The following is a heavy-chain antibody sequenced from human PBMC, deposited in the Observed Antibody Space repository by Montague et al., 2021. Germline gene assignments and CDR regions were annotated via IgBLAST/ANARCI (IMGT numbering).Heavy chain of an antibody. CDR2: IYSIGNT. CDR1: GDSMNTYK. D-gene: IGHD1-26*01. CDR3: ASEWSCFDF. V-gene: IGHV4-59*01. J-gene: IGHJ3*01. Sequence: SETLSLTCTVSGDSMNTYKWNWIRQTPGKGLDWIGYIYSIGNTNYNPSLKSRVTISVDTSRNQFSREVSSVTAADTAMYYCASEWSCFDFWGQGTMVTVSS.